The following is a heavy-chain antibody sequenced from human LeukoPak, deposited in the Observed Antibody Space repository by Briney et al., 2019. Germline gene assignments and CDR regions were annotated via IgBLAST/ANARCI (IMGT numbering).Heavy chain of an antibody. Sequence: SETLSLTCTVSGGSISSYYWSWIRQPAGKGLEWIGYIYYSGSTNYNPSLKSRVTISVDTSKNQFSLKLSSVTAADTAVYYCARQGYSNYYGMDVWGQGTTVTVSS. CDR2: IYYSGST. J-gene: IGHJ6*02. CDR3: ARQGYSNYYGMDV. V-gene: IGHV4-59*08. D-gene: IGHD4-11*01. CDR1: GGSISSYY.